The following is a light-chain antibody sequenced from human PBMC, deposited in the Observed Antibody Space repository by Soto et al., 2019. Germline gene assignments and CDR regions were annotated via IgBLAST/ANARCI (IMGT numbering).Light chain of an antibody. CDR1: SSDVGGYNY. V-gene: IGLV2-14*01. J-gene: IGLJ2*01. Sequence: QSALTQPASMSGSPGQSITISCTGTSSDVGGYNYVSWYQQHPDRAPKLIIYEVSNRPSGVSIRISGSKSANTASLTISGLQAEDEADYYCSSYSTTYTVLFGGGTKLTVL. CDR3: SSYSTTYTVL. CDR2: EVS.